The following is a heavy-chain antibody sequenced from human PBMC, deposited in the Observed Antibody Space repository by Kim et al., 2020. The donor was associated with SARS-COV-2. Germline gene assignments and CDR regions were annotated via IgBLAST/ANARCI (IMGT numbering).Heavy chain of an antibody. CDR3: ARGGDYGNFWSGWAGLLDY. V-gene: IGHV1-18*04. D-gene: IGHD3-3*01. J-gene: IGHJ4*02. CDR1: GYTFTSYG. Sequence: ASVKVSCKASGYTFTSYGISWVRQAPGQGLEWMGWISAYNGNTNYAQKLQGRVTMTTDTSTSTAYMELRSLRSDDTAVYYCARGGDYGNFWSGWAGLLDYWGQGTLVTVSS. CDR2: ISAYNGNT.